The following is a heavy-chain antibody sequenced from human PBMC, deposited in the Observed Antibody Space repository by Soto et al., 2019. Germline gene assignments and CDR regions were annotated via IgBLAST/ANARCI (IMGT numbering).Heavy chain of an antibody. D-gene: IGHD3-3*01. CDR3: AKGMDGCDFWSGYSLNWFDP. V-gene: IGHV3-23*01. J-gene: IGHJ5*02. CDR1: GFTFSSYA. Sequence: EVQLLESGGGLVQPGGSLRLSCAASGFTFSSYAMSWVRQAPGKGLEWVSAISGSGGSTYYADSVKGRFTISRDNSKNTLYLQMNSLRAEDTAVYYCAKGMDGCDFWSGYSLNWFDPWGQGTLVTVSS. CDR2: ISGSGGST.